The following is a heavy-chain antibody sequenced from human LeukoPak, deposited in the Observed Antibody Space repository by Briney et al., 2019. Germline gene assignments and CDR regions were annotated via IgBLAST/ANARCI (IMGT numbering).Heavy chain of an antibody. J-gene: IGHJ4*02. V-gene: IGHV1-18*01. CDR1: GYTFTSYG. D-gene: IGHD3-22*01. Sequence: ASVKVSCKASGYTFTSYGISWVRQAPGQGLEWMGWISAYNGNTNYAQKLQGRVTMTTDTSTSTAYMELRSLRSDDTAVYYCARDRLTSYYYDSSGYSRGFDYWGQGTLVTVSS. CDR2: ISAYNGNT. CDR3: ARDRLTSYYYDSSGYSRGFDY.